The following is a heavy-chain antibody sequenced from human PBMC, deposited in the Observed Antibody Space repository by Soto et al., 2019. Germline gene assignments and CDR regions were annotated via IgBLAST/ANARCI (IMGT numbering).Heavy chain of an antibody. Sequence: QVQLVESGGGVVQPGRSLRLSCAPSGFTFSSYAMHWVRQAPGKGLEWVAVISYDGSNKYYADSVKGRFTISRDNSKNTLYLQMNSLRAEDTAVYYCARAYEGDYFDYWGQGTLVTVSS. D-gene: IGHD3-16*01. CDR2: ISYDGSNK. CDR3: ARAYEGDYFDY. V-gene: IGHV3-30-3*01. CDR1: GFTFSSYA. J-gene: IGHJ4*02.